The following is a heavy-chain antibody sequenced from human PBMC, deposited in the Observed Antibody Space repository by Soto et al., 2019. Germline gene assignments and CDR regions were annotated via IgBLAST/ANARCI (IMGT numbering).Heavy chain of an antibody. D-gene: IGHD3-10*01. Sequence: GASVKVSCKASGYTFTSYYMHWVRQAPGQGLEWMGIINPSGGSTSYAQKFQGRVTMTRDTSTSTVYMELSSLRSEDTAVYYCARDRGAGRSNRYYCYGMDVWGQGTTVTVSS. CDR1: GYTFTSYY. V-gene: IGHV1-46*01. CDR2: INPSGGST. CDR3: ARDRGAGRSNRYYCYGMDV. J-gene: IGHJ6*02.